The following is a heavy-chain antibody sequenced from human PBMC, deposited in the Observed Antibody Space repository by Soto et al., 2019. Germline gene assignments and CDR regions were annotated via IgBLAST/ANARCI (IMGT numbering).Heavy chain of an antibody. CDR1: GYSFTNYW. D-gene: IGHD3-22*01. CDR2: IYPGDSDT. J-gene: IGHJ4*02. CDR3: ARPLQSTIIVSPRAFDY. V-gene: IGHV5-51*01. Sequence: PGESLKISCKTSGYSFTNYWIGWVRQMPGKGLEWMGIIYPGDSDTRYSPSFQGQVTISADKSIRTAYLQWSNLKASDTAMYYCARPLQSTIIVSPRAFDYWGQGNLVTV.